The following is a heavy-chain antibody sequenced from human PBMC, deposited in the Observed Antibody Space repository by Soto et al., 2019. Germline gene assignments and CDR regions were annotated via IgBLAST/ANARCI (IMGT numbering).Heavy chain of an antibody. CDR2: ISSSGSTI. CDR1: GFTFSSYE. V-gene: IGHV3-48*03. D-gene: IGHD6-13*01. CDR3: ASPVGYSSSWYKVGYYYYGMDV. J-gene: IGHJ6*02. Sequence: GGSLRLSCAASGFTFSSYEMNWVRQAPGKGLEWVSYISSSGSTIYYADSVKGRFTISRDNAKNSLYLQMNSLRAEDTAVYYCASPVGYSSSWYKVGYYYYGMDVWGQGTTVTVSS.